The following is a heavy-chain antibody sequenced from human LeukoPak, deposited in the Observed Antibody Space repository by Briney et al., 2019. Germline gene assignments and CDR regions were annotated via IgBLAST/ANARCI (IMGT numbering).Heavy chain of an antibody. V-gene: IGHV3-23*01. CDR2: ISGSGGST. CDR1: GFTFSSYA. J-gene: IGHJ4*02. CDR3: ARMSGSRLPGY. D-gene: IGHD3-3*01. Sequence: PGGSLRLSCAASGFTFSSYAMTWVRQAPGKGLEWVSIISGSGGSTYYADSVKGRFTISRDDARNSLYLQMNSLRAEDTAVYYCARMSGSRLPGYWGQGALVTVSS.